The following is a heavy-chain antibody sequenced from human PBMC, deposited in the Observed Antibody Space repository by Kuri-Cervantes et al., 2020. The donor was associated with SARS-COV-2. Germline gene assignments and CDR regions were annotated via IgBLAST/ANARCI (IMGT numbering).Heavy chain of an antibody. CDR1: GGSISSSSYY. V-gene: IGHV4-39*01. J-gene: IGHJ6*02. CDR2: IYYSGST. Sequence: SETLSLTCTVSGGSISSSSYYWGWIRQPPGKGLEWIGSIYYSGSTYYNPSLKSRVTISVDTSKNQFSLKLSSVTAAGTAVYYCARLPSYYYYGMDVWGQGTTVTVSS. CDR3: ARLPSYYYYGMDV.